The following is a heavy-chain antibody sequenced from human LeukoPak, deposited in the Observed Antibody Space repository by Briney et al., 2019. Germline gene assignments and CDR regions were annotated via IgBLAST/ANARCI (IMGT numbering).Heavy chain of an antibody. J-gene: IGHJ3*02. D-gene: IGHD1-14*01. CDR1: GFTFSSYG. CDR2: IWYDGSNK. Sequence: PGRSLRVSCAASGFTFSSYGMHWVRQAPGKGLEWVAVIWYDGSNKYYADSVKGRFTISRDNSKNTLYLQMNSLRAEDTAVYYCARGPPYKAFAFDIWGQGTMVTVSS. V-gene: IGHV3-33*01. CDR3: ARGPPYKAFAFDI.